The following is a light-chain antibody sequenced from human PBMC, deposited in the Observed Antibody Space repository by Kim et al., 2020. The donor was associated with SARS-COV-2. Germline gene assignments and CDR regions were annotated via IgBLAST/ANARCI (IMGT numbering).Light chain of an antibody. CDR3: QKDKNVPIT. V-gene: IGKV1-5*03. J-gene: IGKJ5*01. Sequence: DIQMTQSPSTLSASVGDRVTITCRASQSFSSWLAWYQQKPGKVPKLLIYKTSILESGVPSRFSGSGSGTKFTLTISSLQPDDFATYFCQKDKNVPITFVQGTRLEIK. CDR1: QSFSSW. CDR2: KTS.